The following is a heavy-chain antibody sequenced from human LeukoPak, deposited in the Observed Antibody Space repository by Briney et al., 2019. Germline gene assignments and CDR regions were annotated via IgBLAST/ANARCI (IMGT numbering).Heavy chain of an antibody. J-gene: IGHJ4*02. Sequence: GASVKVSCKASGYTFTGYYMHWVRQAPGQGLEWMGWINPTSGDTNYAQNFLGRVTMTRDTSISTAYMELSRLTSDDTAMYYCASALRGYCSSTSCYLIDYWGQGSLVTVSS. V-gene: IGHV1-2*02. CDR3: ASALRGYCSSTSCYLIDY. CDR2: INPTSGDT. CDR1: GYTFTGYY. D-gene: IGHD2-2*01.